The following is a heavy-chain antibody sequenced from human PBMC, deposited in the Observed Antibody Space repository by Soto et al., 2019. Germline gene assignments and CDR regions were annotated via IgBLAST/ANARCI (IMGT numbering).Heavy chain of an antibody. V-gene: IGHV3-23*01. CDR2: ISGSGDKT. Sequence: GGSLRLSCGASGFIFRNFAMSWVRQATGQGLEWVSTISGSGDKTYSADSVKGRFTISRDNSKDTLYLQMSSLRAEDTAVYYCAKDHRRFFDGAGSHEALDYWGQGTAVTVSS. CDR1: GFIFRNFA. J-gene: IGHJ4*02. D-gene: IGHD2-8*01. CDR3: AKDHRRFFDGAGSHEALDY.